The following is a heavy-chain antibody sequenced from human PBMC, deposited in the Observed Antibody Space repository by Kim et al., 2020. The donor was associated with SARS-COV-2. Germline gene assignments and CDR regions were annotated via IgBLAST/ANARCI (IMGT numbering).Heavy chain of an antibody. Sequence: TYYNPSLMPRITIFVDTSKHQFSLRLSSVAAPDTAVYYCARHILTNNWFDPWGQGALVTVSS. CDR2: T. CDR3: ARHILTNNWFDP. V-gene: IGHV4-39*01. J-gene: IGHJ5*02. D-gene: IGHD3-9*01.